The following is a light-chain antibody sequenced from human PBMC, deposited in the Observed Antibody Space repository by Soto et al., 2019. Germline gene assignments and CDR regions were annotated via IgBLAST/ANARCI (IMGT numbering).Light chain of an antibody. CDR3: QQFNSYPIT. Sequence: AIQLTQSPSSLSASVGDRVTITCRASQDIRGALAWYQQTPGKAPKILIYDVSTLQSGVPSRFRGSSSGTDFSLTISSLQPEDFATYFCQQFNSYPITFGQGTRLDIK. V-gene: IGKV1-13*02. J-gene: IGKJ5*01. CDR2: DVS. CDR1: QDIRGA.